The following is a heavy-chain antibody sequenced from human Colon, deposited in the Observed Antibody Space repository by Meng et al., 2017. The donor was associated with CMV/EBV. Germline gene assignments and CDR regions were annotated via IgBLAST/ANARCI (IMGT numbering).Heavy chain of an antibody. CDR2: INPNSGGT. Sequence: ASVKVSCKASGYTFTSYYMHWVRQAPGQGLEWMGWINPNSGGTNYAQKFQGRVNMTRDTSISTAYMELSSLTSDDSAVYHCARERSSSNGDNWFDPWGQGTLVTVSS. D-gene: IGHD6-25*01. CDR3: ARERSSSNGDNWFDP. CDR1: GYTFTSYY. J-gene: IGHJ5*02. V-gene: IGHV1-2*02.